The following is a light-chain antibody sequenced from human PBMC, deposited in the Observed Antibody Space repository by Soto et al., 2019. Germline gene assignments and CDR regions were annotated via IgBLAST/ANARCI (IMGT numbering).Light chain of an antibody. CDR1: QGISSA. Sequence: AIQLTQSPSSLSASVGDRVTITCRASQGISSALAWYQQKPGKAPKLLIYDASILESGVPSSFSGSGSGTDFTLTISSLQPEDFATYYCQQFNTYPITCGQGTRLEIK. J-gene: IGKJ5*01. V-gene: IGKV1-13*02. CDR2: DAS. CDR3: QQFNTYPIT.